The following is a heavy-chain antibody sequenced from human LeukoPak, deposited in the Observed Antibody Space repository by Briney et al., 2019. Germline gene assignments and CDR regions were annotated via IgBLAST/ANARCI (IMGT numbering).Heavy chain of an antibody. Sequence: SETLSLTCTVSGGSISSYYWSWIRQPPGKGLEWIGYIDYSGSTNYNPSLKSRVTISVDTSKNQFSLKLSSVTAADTAVYYCARGGNGYDKYYYYGMDVWGQGTTVTVSS. CDR3: ARGGNGYDKYYYYGMDV. D-gene: IGHD5-12*01. V-gene: IGHV4-59*01. CDR2: IDYSGST. J-gene: IGHJ6*02. CDR1: GGSISSYY.